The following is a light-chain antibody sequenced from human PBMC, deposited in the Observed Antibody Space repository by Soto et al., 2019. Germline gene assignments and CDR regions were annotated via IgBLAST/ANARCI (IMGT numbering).Light chain of an antibody. Sequence: DIVKTQSPDSLAVSMGERATINCKSSQSVLYSSNNKNYLAWYQQKPGQPPKLLIYWASTRESGVPDRFSGSGSGTDFTLTISSLQAEDVAVYYCQQYYSTLWMFGQGTKVEIK. CDR3: QQYYSTLWM. CDR1: QSVLYSSNNKNY. J-gene: IGKJ1*01. CDR2: WAS. V-gene: IGKV4-1*01.